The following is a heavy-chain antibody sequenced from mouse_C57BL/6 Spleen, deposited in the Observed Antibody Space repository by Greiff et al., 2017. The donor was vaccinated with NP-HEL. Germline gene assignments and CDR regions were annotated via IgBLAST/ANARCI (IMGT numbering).Heavy chain of an antibody. V-gene: IGHV1-54*01. J-gene: IGHJ1*03. D-gene: IGHD1-1*01. CDR1: GYAFTNYL. CDR2: INPGSGGA. Sequence: VQLQQSGAELVRPGTSVKVSCKASGYAFTNYLIGWVKQRPGPGLEWIGVINPGSGGANYNEKFKGKATLTADKSSSTAYMQLSSLTSEDTAVYFSARFTTVVATYWYFDVWGTGTTVTVSS. CDR3: ARFTTVVATYWYFDV.